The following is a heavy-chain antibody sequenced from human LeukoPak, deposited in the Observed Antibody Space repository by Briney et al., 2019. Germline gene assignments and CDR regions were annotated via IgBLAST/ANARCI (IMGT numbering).Heavy chain of an antibody. CDR2: ISGSGGST. J-gene: IGHJ6*03. CDR1: GFTFSSYA. CDR3: AGLGYCSSTSCAFHYMDV. V-gene: IGHV3-23*01. Sequence: PGGSLRLSCAASGFTFSSYAMSWVRQAPGKGLEWVSAISGSGGSTYYADSVKGRFTTSRDNSKNTLYLQMNSLRAEDTAVYYCAGLGYCSSTSCAFHYMDVWGKGTTVTVSS. D-gene: IGHD2-2*01.